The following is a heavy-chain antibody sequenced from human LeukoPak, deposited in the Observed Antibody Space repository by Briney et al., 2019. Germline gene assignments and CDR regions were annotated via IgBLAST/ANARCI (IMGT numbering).Heavy chain of an antibody. J-gene: IGHJ1*01. D-gene: IGHD1-7*01. CDR3: AKDPNWNYVLWYFQH. Sequence: PGGSLRLSCAASGFTFSSYAMSWVRQAPGRGLEWVSAISGSGGSTYYADSVKGRFTISRDNSKNTLYLQMNSLRAEDTAVYYCAKDPNWNYVLWYFQHWGQGTLVTVSS. CDR1: GFTFSSYA. V-gene: IGHV3-23*01. CDR2: ISGSGGST.